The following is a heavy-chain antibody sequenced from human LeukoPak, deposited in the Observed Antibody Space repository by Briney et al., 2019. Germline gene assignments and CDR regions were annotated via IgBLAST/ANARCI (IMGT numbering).Heavy chain of an antibody. CDR3: AREGDYGGNPFDY. V-gene: IGHV3-30*07. J-gene: IGHJ4*02. Sequence: DSVEGRFTISRDNSKNTLFLQMNSLRAEDTAVYYCAREGDYGGNPFDYWGQGTLVTVSS. D-gene: IGHD4-23*01.